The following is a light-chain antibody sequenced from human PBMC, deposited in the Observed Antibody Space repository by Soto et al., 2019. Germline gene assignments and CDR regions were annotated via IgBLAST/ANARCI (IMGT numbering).Light chain of an antibody. V-gene: IGKV1-5*03. CDR3: QHCNSYSEA. CDR2: TAS. Sequence: DIQMTQSPSSLSASVGDRVTITCRASQTISSWLAWYQQKPGKAPKLLIYTASTLKSGVPSRFSGSGSGTEFTLAIGSLQPDDFATYYCQHCNSYSEAFGQGTKVDIK. CDR1: QTISSW. J-gene: IGKJ1*01.